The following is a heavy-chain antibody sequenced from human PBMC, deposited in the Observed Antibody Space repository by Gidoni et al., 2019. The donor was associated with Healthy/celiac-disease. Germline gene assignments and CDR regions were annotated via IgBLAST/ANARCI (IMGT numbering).Heavy chain of an antibody. D-gene: IGHD5-18*01. CDR2: INAGNGNT. CDR3: ASVTAPVPYYYYGMDV. CDR1: GYTFTRYA. V-gene: IGHV1-3*01. Sequence: QVQLVQSGAEVKKPGASVKVSCKASGYTFTRYAMHWVRQAPGQRLEWMGWINAGNGNTKYSQKFQGRVTMTRDTSASTAYMELSSLRSEDTAVYYCASVTAPVPYYYYGMDVWGQGTTVTVSS. J-gene: IGHJ6*02.